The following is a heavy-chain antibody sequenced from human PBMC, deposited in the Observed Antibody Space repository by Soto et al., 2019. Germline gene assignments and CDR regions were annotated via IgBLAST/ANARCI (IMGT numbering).Heavy chain of an antibody. CDR2: IYYSGST. CDR3: ARGVATIGP. J-gene: IGHJ5*02. V-gene: IGHV4-59*01. Sequence: QVQLQESGPRLVKPSETLSLTCSVSGDSISSYYWSWIRQPPGKGLEWIGYIYYSGSTNYNPSFKSRVTLSVDTPKIQFSLKLTSVTAADTAVYYCARGVATIGPWGQGTLVTVSS. CDR1: GDSISSYY. D-gene: IGHD5-12*01.